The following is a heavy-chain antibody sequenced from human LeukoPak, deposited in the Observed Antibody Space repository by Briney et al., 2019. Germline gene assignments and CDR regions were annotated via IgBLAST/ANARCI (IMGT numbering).Heavy chain of an antibody. CDR3: ARGIQYYYGSGSYYYYYYMDV. V-gene: IGHV4-34*01. CDR2: INHSGST. D-gene: IGHD3-10*01. CDR1: GGSFSGYY. Sequence: SETLSLTCAVYGGSFSGYYWSWIRQPPGKGLEWIGEINHSGSTNYNPSLKSRVTISVDTSKNQFSLKLSSVTAADTAVYYCARGIQYYYGSGSYYYYYYMDVWGKGTTVTVSS. J-gene: IGHJ6*03.